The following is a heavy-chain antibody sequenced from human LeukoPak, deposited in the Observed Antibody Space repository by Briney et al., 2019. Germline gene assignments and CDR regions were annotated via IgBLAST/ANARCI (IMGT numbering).Heavy chain of an antibody. D-gene: IGHD4-17*01. CDR2: ISSSSSTI. CDR3: ARGAVTGYYMDV. Sequence: GGSLRLSCAASGFTFSSYSMNWVRQAPGKGLEWVSYISSSSSTIYYADSVKGRFTISRDNGDNSLYLQMKSLRADDTGVYYCARGAVTGYYMDVWGKGTTVIISS. CDR1: GFTFSSYS. V-gene: IGHV3-48*04. J-gene: IGHJ6*03.